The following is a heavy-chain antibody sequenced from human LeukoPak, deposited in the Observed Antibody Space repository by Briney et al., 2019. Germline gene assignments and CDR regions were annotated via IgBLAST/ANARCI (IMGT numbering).Heavy chain of an antibody. CDR3: ARSLPKYSSGWHLDP. CDR1: GYTFTSYA. V-gene: IGHV1-3*01. Sequence: ASVKVSCKASGYTFTSYAMHWVRQAPGQRLEWMGWINAGNGNTKYSQKFQGRVTITRDTSASTAYMELSSLRSEDTAVYYCARSLPKYSSGWHLDPWGQGTLVTVSS. CDR2: INAGNGNT. J-gene: IGHJ5*02. D-gene: IGHD6-25*01.